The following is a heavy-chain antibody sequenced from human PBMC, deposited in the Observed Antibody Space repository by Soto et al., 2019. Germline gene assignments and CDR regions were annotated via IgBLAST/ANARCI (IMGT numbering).Heavy chain of an antibody. Sequence: GGSLRLSCAASGFTFSSYGMQWVRQAPGKGLEWVAVIWYDGSNKYYADSVQGRFTISRDDSKNMLYLQMNSLRAEDTAVYFCARSATVTNYFDYWGQGTLVTVSS. CDR2: IWYDGSNK. V-gene: IGHV3-33*01. D-gene: IGHD4-17*01. J-gene: IGHJ4*02. CDR3: ARSATVTNYFDY. CDR1: GFTFSSYG.